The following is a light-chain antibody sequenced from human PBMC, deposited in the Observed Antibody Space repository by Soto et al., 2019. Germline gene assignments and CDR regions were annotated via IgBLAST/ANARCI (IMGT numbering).Light chain of an antibody. CDR3: CSYAGSYTYV. J-gene: IGLJ1*01. CDR2: DVS. V-gene: IGLV2-11*01. CDR1: SSDVGGYNY. Sequence: QSALTQPRSVSGSPGQSVTISCTGTSSDVGGYNYVSWYQQHPGKAPKLMIYDVSKRPSGVPDRFSGSKSGSTASLTISGLQAEDEADYSCCSYAGSYTYVFGTGTKVTV.